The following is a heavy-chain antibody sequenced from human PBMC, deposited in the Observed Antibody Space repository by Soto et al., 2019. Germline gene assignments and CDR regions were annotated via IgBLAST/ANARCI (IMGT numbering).Heavy chain of an antibody. CDR3: ARGKGMEEDYYYYGLDI. V-gene: IGHV1-3*01. J-gene: IGHJ6*02. D-gene: IGHD1-1*01. CDR2: INGGTGKT. CDR1: GYTFTTHA. Sequence: ASVKVSCKASGYTFTTHAMHWVRQAPGQSLEWMGWINGGTGKTKHSQRFQGRVNITRDTSASTAYMDLSSLRSEDTAVYYCARGKGMEEDYYYYGLDIWGQGTTVTVSS.